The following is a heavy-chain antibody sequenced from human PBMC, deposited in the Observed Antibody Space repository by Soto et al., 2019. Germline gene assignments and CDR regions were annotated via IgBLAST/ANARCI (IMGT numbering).Heavy chain of an antibody. D-gene: IGHD6-13*01. CDR3: ALGDSSPYYYYYGMDV. CDR2: IIPIFGTA. CDR1: GGTFSSYA. Sequence: SVKVSCKXSGGTFSSYAISWVRQAPGQGLEWMGGIIPIFGTANYAQKFQGRVTITADESTSTAYMELSSLRPEDTAVYYCALGDSSPYYYYYGMDVWGQGTTVTVSS. J-gene: IGHJ6*02. V-gene: IGHV1-69*13.